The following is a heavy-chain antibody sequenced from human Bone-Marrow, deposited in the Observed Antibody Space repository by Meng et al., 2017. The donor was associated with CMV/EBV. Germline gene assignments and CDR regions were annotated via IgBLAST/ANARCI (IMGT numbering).Heavy chain of an antibody. V-gene: IGHV4-39*07. D-gene: IGHD2-21*02. Sequence: CTFSGGSISTNSYYWGWIRQPPGKGLEWIGSIYYSGGTYYNPSLKSRVTISVDTSKNQVSLRVTSVTAADTAVYYCARDRRLQWFYHWGQGTLVTVSS. CDR2: IYYSGGT. J-gene: IGHJ5*02. CDR3: ARDRRLQWFYH. CDR1: GGSISTNSYY.